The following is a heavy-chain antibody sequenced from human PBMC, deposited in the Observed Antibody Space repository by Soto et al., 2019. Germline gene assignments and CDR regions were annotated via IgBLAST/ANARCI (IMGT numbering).Heavy chain of an antibody. V-gene: IGHV1-46*03. Sequence: QVQLVQSGAEVKKPGASVKVSCKASGYTFTSYYMHWVRQAPGQGLEWMGIINPSGGSTSYAQKLQGRVTMTSDTSTSRVYMELSSLSSEATAVYYCASDPVLIGVIPLSVGLYYYLDVWGKGTTVAVSS. CDR3: ASDPVLIGVIPLSVGLYYYLDV. J-gene: IGHJ6*03. CDR2: INPSGGST. CDR1: GYTFTSYY. D-gene: IGHD2-21*01.